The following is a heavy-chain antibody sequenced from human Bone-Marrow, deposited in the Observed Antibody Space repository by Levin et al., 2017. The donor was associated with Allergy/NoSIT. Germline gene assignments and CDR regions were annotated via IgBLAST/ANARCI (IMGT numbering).Heavy chain of an antibody. CDR1: GGSVRSYF. CDR3: ARQDTSMAEHFDY. CDR2: IYSSGTT. D-gene: IGHD5-18*01. J-gene: IGHJ4*02. Sequence: GSLRLSCTVSGGSVRSYFWTWIRQSPGKRLEWMGYIYSSGTTKYNPSVASRVTISTDTSKNQFSLNSTSVTAADTAVYYCARQDTSMAEHFDYWGQGTRVTVSS. V-gene: IGHV4-59*08.